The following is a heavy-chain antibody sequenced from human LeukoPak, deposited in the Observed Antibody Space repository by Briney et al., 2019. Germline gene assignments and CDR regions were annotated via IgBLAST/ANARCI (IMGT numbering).Heavy chain of an antibody. V-gene: IGHV3-48*01. CDR2: ISSRSSAI. CDR1: GFTLIDYH. CDR3: ARDRPNWAIDY. J-gene: IGHJ4*02. D-gene: IGHD7-27*01. Sequence: GSLRLSCAASGFTLIDYHINWVRQAPGKGLEWISYISSRSSAIYYADSVKGRFAISRDTAKDSVYLHMSSLRAEDTAAYYCARDRPNWAIDYWGQGTLVTVSS.